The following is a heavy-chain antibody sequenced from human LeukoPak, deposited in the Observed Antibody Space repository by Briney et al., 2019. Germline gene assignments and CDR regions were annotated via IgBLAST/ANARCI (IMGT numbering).Heavy chain of an antibody. D-gene: IGHD6-13*01. Sequence: GGSLRLSCAASGFTFSSYEMNWVRQAPGKGLEWVSYISSSGSTIYYADSVKGRFTISRDNAKNSLYLQMNSLRAEDTAVYYCARSKSGAAGRNPWGQGTLATVSS. CDR2: ISSSGSTI. CDR3: ARSKSGAAGRNP. J-gene: IGHJ5*02. CDR1: GFTFSSYE. V-gene: IGHV3-48*03.